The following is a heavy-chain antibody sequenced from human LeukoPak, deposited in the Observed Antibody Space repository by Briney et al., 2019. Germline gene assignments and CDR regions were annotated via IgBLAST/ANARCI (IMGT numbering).Heavy chain of an antibody. V-gene: IGHV4-31*03. CDR3: ARVVTSSLYFFDY. CDR1: GGSISSEGFY. D-gene: IGHD2-21*02. J-gene: IGHJ4*02. Sequence: PSETLSLTCSVSGGSISSEGFYWSWIRQHPGQGLEWIAYIYHSGRTYYNPSLKSRLIISVDTSKNQFSMSLKSVTAADTAVNYCARVVTSSLYFFDYWGQGTLVSVSS. CDR2: IYHSGRT.